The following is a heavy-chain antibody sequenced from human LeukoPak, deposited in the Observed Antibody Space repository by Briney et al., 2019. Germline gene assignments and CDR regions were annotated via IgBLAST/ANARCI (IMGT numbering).Heavy chain of an antibody. D-gene: IGHD3-22*01. CDR3: ARGYYDSSGYYLIDY. CDR2: INSDGRST. J-gene: IGHJ4*02. CDR1: GFTFSNYW. Sequence: GGSLRLSCAASGFTFSNYWMHWVRQAPGKGLVWVSRINSDGRSTSYADSVKGRFTISRDNAKNTLYLQMNSLRAEDTAVYYYARGYYDSSGYYLIDYWGQGTLVTVSS. V-gene: IGHV3-74*01.